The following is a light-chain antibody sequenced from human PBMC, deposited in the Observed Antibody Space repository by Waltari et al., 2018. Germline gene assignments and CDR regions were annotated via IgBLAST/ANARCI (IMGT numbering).Light chain of an antibody. CDR2: RSV. Sequence: QSVLTQSPSTSGTPGQRVTISCSGSNSNIGSNHVYWYQQLPGTAPNLLLYRSVLRPSGVPVRFSGSRSGTSASLAISGLRSEDEAHYYCFVWDDSLSGLWVFGGGTKLTVL. CDR1: NSNIGSNH. CDR3: FVWDDSLSGLWV. V-gene: IGLV1-47*01. J-gene: IGLJ3*02.